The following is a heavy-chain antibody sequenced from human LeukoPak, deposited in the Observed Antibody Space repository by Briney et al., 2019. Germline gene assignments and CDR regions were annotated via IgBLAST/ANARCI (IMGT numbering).Heavy chain of an antibody. V-gene: IGHV3-74*01. D-gene: IGHD5/OR15-5a*01. CDR1: GFTFSSYW. J-gene: IGHJ3*02. Sequence: GGSLRLSCAASGFTFSSYWMHWVRQAPGKGLVWVSRINSDGSSTSYADSVKGRFTISRDNAKNTMYLQMDSLRAEDTAVYYCARGVSGTGPEIWGLGTMVTVSS. CDR2: INSDGSST. CDR3: ARGVSGTGPEI.